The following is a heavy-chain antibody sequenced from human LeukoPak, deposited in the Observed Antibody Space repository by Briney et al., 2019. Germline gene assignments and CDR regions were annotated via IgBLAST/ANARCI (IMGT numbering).Heavy chain of an antibody. D-gene: IGHD3-9*01. CDR2: INWNGGST. CDR1: GLTFDDYG. J-gene: IGHJ5*02. Sequence: PGGSLKLSCAASGLTFDDYGMSWVRQAPGKGLEWLSGINWNGGSTGCADCVKGRSTLSRDNAKNSLYMNMNSLRTEDTALYYCARGLDWLYPRGWFDPWGQGTLVTVSS. V-gene: IGHV3-20*04. CDR3: ARGLDWLYPRGWFDP.